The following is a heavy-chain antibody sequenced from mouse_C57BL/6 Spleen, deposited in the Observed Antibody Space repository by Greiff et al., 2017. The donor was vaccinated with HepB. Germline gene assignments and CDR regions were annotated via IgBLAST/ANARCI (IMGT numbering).Heavy chain of an antibody. V-gene: IGHV1-69*01. CDR2: IDPSDSYT. CDR1: GYTFTSYW. CDR3: ARAGSSYERAWFAY. Sequence: QVQLQQSGAELVMPGASVKLSCKASGYTFTSYWMHWVKQRPGQGLEWIGEIDPSDSYTNYNQKFKGKSTLTVDKSSSTAYMQLSSLTSEDSAVYYCARAGSSYERAWFAYWGQGTLVTVSA. J-gene: IGHJ3*01. D-gene: IGHD1-1*01.